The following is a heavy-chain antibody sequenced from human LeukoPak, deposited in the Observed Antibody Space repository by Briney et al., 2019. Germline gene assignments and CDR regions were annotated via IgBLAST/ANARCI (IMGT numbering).Heavy chain of an antibody. D-gene: IGHD1-26*01. Sequence: LSLTCAVYGGSFSGYYWSWIRQAPGKGLEWVSYISSSGSTIYYADSVKGRFTISRDNAKNSLYLQMNSLRAEDTAVYYCAREVGVTSNWFDPWGQGTLVTVSS. V-gene: IGHV3-11*01. J-gene: IGHJ5*02. CDR1: GGSFSGYY. CDR3: AREVGVTSNWFDP. CDR2: ISSSGSTI.